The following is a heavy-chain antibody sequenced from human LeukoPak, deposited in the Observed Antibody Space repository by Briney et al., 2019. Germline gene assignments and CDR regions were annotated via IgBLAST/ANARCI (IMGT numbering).Heavy chain of an antibody. V-gene: IGHV4-39*01. D-gene: IGHD5-24*01. CDR3: ARHPSGRMWLQQGGWFDP. CDR2: NSGST. Sequence: SSETLSLTCTVSGGSISNNNYYWGWIRQPPGKGLEWIASNSGSTYYNPSLKSRVTISVDTSKNQFSLKLTSVTAADMAVYYCARHPSGRMWLQQGGWFDPWGQGTLVTVSS. CDR1: GGSISNNNYY. J-gene: IGHJ5*02.